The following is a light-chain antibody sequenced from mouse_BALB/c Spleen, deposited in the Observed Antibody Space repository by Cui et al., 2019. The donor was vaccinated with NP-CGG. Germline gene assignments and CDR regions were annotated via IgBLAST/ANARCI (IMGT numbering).Light chain of an antibody. CDR3: ALWYSNHWV. Sequence: QAVVTQESALTTSPGETVTLTCRSSTGAVTTSNYANWVQEKPDHLFTGLIGGINNRAPGVPARFSGYLIGDKAALTITGAQTEDEAIYFCALWYSNHWVFGGGTKLTVL. J-gene: IGLJ1*01. CDR2: GIN. CDR1: TGAVTTSNY. V-gene: IGLV1*01.